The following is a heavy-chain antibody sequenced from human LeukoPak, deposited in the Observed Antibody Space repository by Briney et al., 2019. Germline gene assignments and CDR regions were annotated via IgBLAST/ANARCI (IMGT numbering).Heavy chain of an antibody. J-gene: IGHJ4*02. CDR2: ISGSGGST. CDR1: GFTFSSYS. V-gene: IGHV3-23*01. D-gene: IGHD1-7*01. Sequence: GGSLRLSCAASGFTFSSYSMNWVRQAPGKGLEWVSAISGSGGSTYYADSVKGRFTISRDNSKNTLYLQMNSLRAEDTAVYYYAKRAITGTTSKGDFDYWGQGTLVAVSS. CDR3: AKRAITGTTSKGDFDY.